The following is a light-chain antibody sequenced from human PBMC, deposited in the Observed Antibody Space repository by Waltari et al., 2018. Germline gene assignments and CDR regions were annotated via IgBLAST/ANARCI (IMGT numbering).Light chain of an antibody. J-gene: IGLJ3*02. CDR1: SSNIGKNG. Sequence: QSVLTQPPSVSEAPRQRVTISCSGRSSNIGKNGVNWYQHLPGEAPKLLIFFDELLPSGVSDRFSGSKSGTSASLAISGLQPQDEADYYCSTWDDSLNAWVFGGGTKLTVL. CDR2: FDE. V-gene: IGLV1-36*01. CDR3: STWDDSLNAWV.